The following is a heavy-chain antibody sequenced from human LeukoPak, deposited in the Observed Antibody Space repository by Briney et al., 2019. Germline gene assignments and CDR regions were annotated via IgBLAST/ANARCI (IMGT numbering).Heavy chain of an antibody. J-gene: IGHJ3*02. Sequence: PGGSLRLSCAASGFTFSSYWMSWVRQAPGKGLEWVANIKQDGSEKYYVDSVKGRFTTSRDNAKNSLYLQMNSLRAEDTAVYYCARVFLRSLRFLEWLGDDAFDIWGQGTMVTVSS. D-gene: IGHD3-3*01. CDR2: IKQDGSEK. V-gene: IGHV3-7*01. CDR1: GFTFSSYW. CDR3: ARVFLRSLRFLEWLGDDAFDI.